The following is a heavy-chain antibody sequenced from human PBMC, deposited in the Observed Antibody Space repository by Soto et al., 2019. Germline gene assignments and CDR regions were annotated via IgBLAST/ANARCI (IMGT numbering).Heavy chain of an antibody. CDR1: GYTFTSYA. V-gene: IGHV1-3*01. D-gene: IGHD5-12*01. CDR2: INAGNGNT. CDR3: ARGYSVMDY. J-gene: IGHJ4*02. Sequence: QVQLVQSGAEVKKPGASVKVSCKASGYTFTSYAMHWVRQAPGQRLEWMGWINAGNGNTKHSQKFQGRVTITRDTSASTAYMELSSLRSEDTAVYYCARGYSVMDYWGQGTLVTVSS.